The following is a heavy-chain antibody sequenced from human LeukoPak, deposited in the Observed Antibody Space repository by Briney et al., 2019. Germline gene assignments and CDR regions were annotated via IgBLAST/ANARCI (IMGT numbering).Heavy chain of an antibody. CDR3: ARRYGSTGDYFDY. D-gene: IGHD4-23*01. J-gene: IGHJ4*02. Sequence: SETLSLTCTVSGGSISSYYWSWIRQPPGKGLEWIGYIYYSGSTNYNPSLKSRVTISVDRSKNQFSLKVTSVTAADTAVYYCARRYGSTGDYFDYWGQGTLVTVSS. V-gene: IGHV4-59*08. CDR1: GGSISSYY. CDR2: IYYSGST.